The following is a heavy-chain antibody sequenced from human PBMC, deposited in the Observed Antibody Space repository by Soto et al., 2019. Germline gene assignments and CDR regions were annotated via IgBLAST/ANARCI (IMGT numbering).Heavy chain of an antibody. Sequence: QVQLVQSGAEVKTPGASVRVSCKASGYTFTGYYIHWVREAPGQGLEWMGWINPQTGGTSYAQKFQGRVTLCRDTSINTAYLELSRLRFDDAAVYFCARERYQVISDGMDVWGQGTTVTVSS. D-gene: IGHD2-2*01. CDR1: GYTFTGYY. V-gene: IGHV1-2*02. CDR2: INPQTGGT. CDR3: ARERYQVISDGMDV. J-gene: IGHJ6*02.